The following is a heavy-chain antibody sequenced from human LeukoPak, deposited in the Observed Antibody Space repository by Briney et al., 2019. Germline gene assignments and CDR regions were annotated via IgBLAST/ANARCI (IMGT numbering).Heavy chain of an antibody. D-gene: IGHD4-23*01. CDR2: FSGGSI. Sequence: GGSLRLSCAASGFTVSKNEMRWVRQAPGKGLEWVSSFSGGSIYYADSRKGRFTISRDNAKNTLHLQMNSLRAEDTAVYYCAKEVKLLPFDCWDQGTLVTVSS. CDR3: AKEVKLLPFDC. J-gene: IGHJ4*02. V-gene: IGHV3-38-3*01. CDR1: GFTVSKNE.